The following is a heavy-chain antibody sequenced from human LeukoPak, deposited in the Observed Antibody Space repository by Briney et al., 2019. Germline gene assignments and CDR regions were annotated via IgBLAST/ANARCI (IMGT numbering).Heavy chain of an antibody. Sequence: GGSLRLSCAASGFTFSNAWMNWVRQAPGKGLEWVSAISGSGGSTYYADSVKGRFTISRDNSKNTLYLQMNSLRAEDTAVYYCAKLTVHCYYDSSGYYHHDAFDIWGQGTMVTVSS. CDR3: AKLTVHCYYDSSGYYHHDAFDI. CDR1: GFTFSNAW. CDR2: ISGSGGST. J-gene: IGHJ3*02. D-gene: IGHD3-22*01. V-gene: IGHV3-23*01.